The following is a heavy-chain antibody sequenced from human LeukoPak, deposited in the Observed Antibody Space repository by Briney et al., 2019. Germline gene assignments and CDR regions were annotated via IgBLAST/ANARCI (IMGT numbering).Heavy chain of an antibody. J-gene: IGHJ5*02. V-gene: IGHV4-34*01. D-gene: IGHD3-3*01. Sequence: PSETLSLTCAVYGGSFSGYYWSWIRQPPGKGLEWIGSIYYSGSTYYNPSLKSRVTISVDTSKNQFSLKLSSVTAADTAVYYCAKTIFGARGWFDPWGQGTLVTVSS. CDR2: IYYSGST. CDR3: AKTIFGARGWFDP. CDR1: GGSFSGYY.